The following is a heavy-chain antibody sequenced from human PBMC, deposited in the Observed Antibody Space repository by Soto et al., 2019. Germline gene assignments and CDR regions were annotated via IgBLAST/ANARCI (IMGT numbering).Heavy chain of an antibody. CDR3: TKDGDSAAYGY. Sequence: QVQLVQSGAEVKRPGSSVRVSCKASGDTFGRNAIHWVRQAPGQGLEWMGGIIPMFPTTNYAQKFKGRLTIYADESTGTAYMEMTSLTSEDTSDYYCTKDGDSAAYGYWGQGTLVTVSS. CDR1: GDTFGRNA. J-gene: IGHJ4*02. V-gene: IGHV1-69*01. D-gene: IGHD2-21*01. CDR2: IIPMFPTT.